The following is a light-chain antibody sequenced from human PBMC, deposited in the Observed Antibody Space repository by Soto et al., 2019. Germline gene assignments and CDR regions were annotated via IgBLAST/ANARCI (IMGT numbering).Light chain of an antibody. CDR1: SSNIGAGYD. J-gene: IGLJ1*01. CDR2: GNS. V-gene: IGLV1-40*01. CDR3: QSYDSSLGV. Sequence: QSVLTQPPSVSGAPGQRVTISCTGSSSNIGAGYDVHWYQQLPGTAPKLLIYGNSNRPSGVSDRFSGSKSGTSASLAITGLQAEDEADYYCQSYDSSLGVFGTGTKVTVL.